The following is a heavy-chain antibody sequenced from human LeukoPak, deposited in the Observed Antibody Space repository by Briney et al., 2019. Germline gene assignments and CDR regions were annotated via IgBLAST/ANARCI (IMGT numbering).Heavy chain of an antibody. D-gene: IGHD5-24*01. CDR2: IYYSGST. CDR1: GGSISNSIYY. Sequence: PSETLSLTCTVSGGSISNSIYYWGWIRRPPGKGLEWIGNIYYSGSTNYNPSLKSRVTISVDTSKNQFSLKLSSVTAADTAVYYCARVWMAKWRYFDYWGQVTLVTVSS. J-gene: IGHJ4*02. V-gene: IGHV4-39*07. CDR3: ARVWMAKWRYFDY.